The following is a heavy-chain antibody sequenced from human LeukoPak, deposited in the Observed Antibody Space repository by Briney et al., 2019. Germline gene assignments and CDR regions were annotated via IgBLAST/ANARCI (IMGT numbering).Heavy chain of an antibody. V-gene: IGHV3-30*18. CDR2: ISYDGSNK. CDR1: GFTFSSYG. D-gene: IGHD3-10*01. CDR3: AKDLLSGVLWFGELGYYYYGMDV. J-gene: IGHJ6*02. Sequence: GGSLRLSCAASGFTFSSYGMHWVRQAPGKGLEWVAVISYDGSNKYYADSVKGRFTISRDNSKNTLYLQMNSLRAEDTAVYYCAKDLLSGVLWFGELGYYYYGMDVWGQGTTVTVSS.